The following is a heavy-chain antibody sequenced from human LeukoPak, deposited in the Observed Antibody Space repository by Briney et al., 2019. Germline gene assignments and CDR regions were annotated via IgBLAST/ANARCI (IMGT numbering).Heavy chain of an antibody. V-gene: IGHV3-23*01. D-gene: IGHD3-22*01. CDR3: AKDAGYDSSGEVDY. Sequence: GGSLRLSCAASGFTFSSYAMSWVRQAPGEGLEWVSAISGSGGSTYYADSVKGRFTISRDNSKNTLYLQMNSLRAEDTAAYYCAKDAGYDSSGEVDYWGQGTLVTVSS. CDR1: GFTFSSYA. J-gene: IGHJ4*02. CDR2: ISGSGGST.